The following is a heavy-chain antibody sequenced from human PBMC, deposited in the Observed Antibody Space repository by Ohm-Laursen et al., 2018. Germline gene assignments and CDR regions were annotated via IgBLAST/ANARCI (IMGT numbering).Heavy chain of an antibody. J-gene: IGHJ4*02. Sequence: GTLSLTCTVSGGSISSYYWSWVRQPPGKGLEWIGYIHNSGSTNYNPSLKSQVTIAKDTSKNQLSLKLSSVTAADTAVYYCARRANSAFPYYLDYWGQGTLVTVSS. D-gene: IGHD1-26*01. CDR1: GGSISSYY. CDR3: ARRANSAFPYYLDY. CDR2: IHNSGST. V-gene: IGHV4-59*08.